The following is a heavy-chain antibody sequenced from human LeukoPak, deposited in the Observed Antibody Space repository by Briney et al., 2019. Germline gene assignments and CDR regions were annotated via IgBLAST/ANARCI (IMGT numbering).Heavy chain of an antibody. D-gene: IGHD2-2*01. J-gene: IGHJ4*02. CDR2: ISGSGGST. CDR3: AKDTSPYCSSTSCYVILSQLAVPFKY. Sequence: GGSLRLSCAASGFTFSSYAMSWVRQAPGKGLEWVSAISGSGGSTYYADSVKGRFTISRDNSKNTLYLQMNSLRAEDTAVYYCAKDTSPYCSSTSCYVILSQLAVPFKYWGQGTLVTVSS. V-gene: IGHV3-23*01. CDR1: GFTFSSYA.